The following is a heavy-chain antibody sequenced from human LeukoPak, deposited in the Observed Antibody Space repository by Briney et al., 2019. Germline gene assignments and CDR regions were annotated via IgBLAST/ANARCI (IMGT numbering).Heavy chain of an antibody. J-gene: IGHJ4*02. CDR1: GLNFDDSA. CDR2: ISADGGST. V-gene: IGHV3-43*02. CDR3: AKESGKFDY. Sequence: GGSLRLSCVASGLNFDDSAMHWVRQAPGKGLEWVSLISADGGSTFSADSVKGRFSISRDNSKNSLYLQMNSLRSEDTAMYYCAKESGKFDYWGQGTLVPVSS.